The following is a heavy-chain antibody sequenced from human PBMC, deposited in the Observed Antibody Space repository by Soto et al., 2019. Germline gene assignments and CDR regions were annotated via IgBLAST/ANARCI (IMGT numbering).Heavy chain of an antibody. CDR2: IDPSDSYT. CDR3: ARLDSSGYAYYYGMGV. D-gene: IGHD3-22*01. CDR1: GYSFTSYW. V-gene: IGHV5-10-1*01. Sequence: PGESLKISCKGSGYSFTSYWISWVRQMPGKGLEWMGRIDPSDSYTNYSPSFQGPVTISADKSISTAYLQWSSLKASDTAMYYCARLDSSGYAYYYGMGVWGQGTAVTVSS. J-gene: IGHJ6*02.